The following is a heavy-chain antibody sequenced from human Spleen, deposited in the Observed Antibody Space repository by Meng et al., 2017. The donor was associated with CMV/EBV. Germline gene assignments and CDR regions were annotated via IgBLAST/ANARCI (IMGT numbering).Heavy chain of an antibody. Sequence: GGSLRLSCAASGFTFRNYWMTWVRQAPGKGLEWVANINQGGSEKHYLGSVRGRFTSSRDNAKNSLSLQMSSLRADDTAVYSCARRSTDYYYGLDVWGQGTTVTVSS. V-gene: IGHV3-7*01. CDR3: ARRSTDYYYGLDV. CDR2: INQGGSEK. D-gene: IGHD2-2*01. CDR1: GFTFRNYW. J-gene: IGHJ6*02.